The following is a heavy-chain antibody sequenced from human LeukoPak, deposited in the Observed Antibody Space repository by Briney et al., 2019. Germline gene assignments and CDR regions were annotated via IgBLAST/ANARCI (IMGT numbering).Heavy chain of an antibody. J-gene: IGHJ5*02. Sequence: PSETLSLTCAVYGGSFSGYYWSWIRQPPGKGLEWIGEINHSGSTNYNPSLKSRVTISVDTSKNQFSLKLSSVTAADTAVYYCARGGVVVTAISSWFDPWGQGTLVTVSS. CDR1: GGSFSGYY. CDR3: ARGGVVVTAISSWFDP. V-gene: IGHV4-34*01. CDR2: INHSGST. D-gene: IGHD2-21*02.